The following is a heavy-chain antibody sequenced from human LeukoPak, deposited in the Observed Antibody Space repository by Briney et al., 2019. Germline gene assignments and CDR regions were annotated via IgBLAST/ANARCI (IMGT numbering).Heavy chain of an antibody. Sequence: GGSLRLSCAASGFTFSSYSMNWVRQAPGKGLEWVSSISSSSSYIYYADSVKGRFTISRDNAKNSLYLQMNSLRAEDTAVYYCASLMTGTTFRAFDIWGQGTMVTVSS. CDR2: ISSSSSYI. CDR3: ASLMTGTTFRAFDI. D-gene: IGHD1-1*01. J-gene: IGHJ3*02. V-gene: IGHV3-21*01. CDR1: GFTFSSYS.